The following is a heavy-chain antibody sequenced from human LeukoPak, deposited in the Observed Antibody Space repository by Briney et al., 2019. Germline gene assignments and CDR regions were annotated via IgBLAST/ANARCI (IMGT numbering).Heavy chain of an antibody. V-gene: IGHV4-39*07. CDR1: GGSISSGSYY. J-gene: IGHJ4*02. CDR2: IYYSGST. CDR3: ARAGDTDLLWFGELFSYYFDY. D-gene: IGHD3-10*01. Sequence: SDTLSLTCTVSGGSISSGSYYWVWIRQPPRKGLEWIGSIYYSGSTYYNPSLKSRVTISVDTSKNQSSLKLSSVTAADTAVYYCARAGDTDLLWFGELFSYYFDYWGQGTLVTVSS.